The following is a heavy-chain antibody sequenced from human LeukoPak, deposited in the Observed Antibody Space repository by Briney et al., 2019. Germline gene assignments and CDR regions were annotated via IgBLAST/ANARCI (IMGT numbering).Heavy chain of an antibody. CDR3: ARERDGNDY. CDR2: IYTSGST. J-gene: IGHJ4*02. V-gene: IGHV4-61*02. D-gene: IGHD5-24*01. CDR1: GGSISSGSYY. Sequence: SETLSLTCTVSGGSISSGSYYWSWIRQPAGKGLEWIGRIYTSGSTNYNPSLKSRVTISVDTSKNQFSLKLSSVTAADTAVYYCARERDGNDYWGQGTLVTVSS.